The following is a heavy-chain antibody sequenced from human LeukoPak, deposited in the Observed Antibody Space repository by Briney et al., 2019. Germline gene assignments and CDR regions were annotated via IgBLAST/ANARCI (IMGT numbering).Heavy chain of an antibody. J-gene: IGHJ4*02. CDR2: INTDGSST. CDR1: GFTFSGYW. V-gene: IGHV3-74*01. Sequence: GGSLRLSCAASGFTFSGYWMHWVRQAPGKGLVWVSRINTDGSSTSYADSVKGRFTISRDNAKNTLYLQMNSLRAEDTAVYYCARGDYDFWSGPTHYDYWGQGILVTVSS. CDR3: ARGDYDFWSGPTHYDY. D-gene: IGHD3-3*01.